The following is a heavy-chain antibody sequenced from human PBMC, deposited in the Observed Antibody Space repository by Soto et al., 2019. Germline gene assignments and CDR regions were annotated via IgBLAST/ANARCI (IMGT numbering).Heavy chain of an antibody. CDR2: INAGNGNT. CDR1: GYTFTSYA. V-gene: IGHV1-3*01. J-gene: IGHJ4*02. Sequence: QVQLVQSGAEVKKPGASVKVSCKASGYTFTSYAIHWVRQAPGQRLEWMGWINAGNGNTKYSQKFQGRVTITRDTSASTAYMELSSVRFEDMTVYYCARGLGGPGSYSDYWGQGTLVTVSS. D-gene: IGHD3-10*01. CDR3: ARGLGGPGSYSDY.